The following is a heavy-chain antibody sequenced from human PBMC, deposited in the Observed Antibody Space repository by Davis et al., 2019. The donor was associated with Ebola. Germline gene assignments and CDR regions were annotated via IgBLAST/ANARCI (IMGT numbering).Heavy chain of an antibody. J-gene: IGHJ4*02. V-gene: IGHV3-30-3*01. CDR1: GFTFSSYA. CDR3: ARDSGITMVRGYFDY. D-gene: IGHD3-10*01. Sequence: PGGSLRLSCAASGFTFSSYAMHWVRQAPGKGLEWVAVISYDGSNKYYADSVKGRFTISRDNSKNTLYLQMNSLRAEDTAVYYCARDSGITMVRGYFDYWGQGTLVTVSS. CDR2: ISYDGSNK.